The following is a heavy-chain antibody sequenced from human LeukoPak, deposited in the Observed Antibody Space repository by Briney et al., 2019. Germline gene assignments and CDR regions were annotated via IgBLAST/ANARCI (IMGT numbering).Heavy chain of an antibody. D-gene: IGHD1-26*01. CDR3: ARFQTLGY. J-gene: IGHJ4*02. CDR2: ISSSRSYI. V-gene: IGHV3-21*01. Sequence: GGSLRLSCAASGFTFSSYSMNWVRQAPGKGLEWVSSISSSRSYIYYADSVKGRFTISRDNAKNSLYLQMNSLRAEDTAVYYCARFQTLGYWGQGTLVTVSS. CDR1: GFTFSSYS.